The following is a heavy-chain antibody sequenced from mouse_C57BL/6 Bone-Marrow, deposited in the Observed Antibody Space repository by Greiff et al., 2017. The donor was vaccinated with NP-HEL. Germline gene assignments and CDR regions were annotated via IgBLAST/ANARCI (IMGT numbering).Heavy chain of an antibody. J-gene: IGHJ4*01. CDR1: GYTFTSYW. V-gene: IGHV1-55*01. CDR2: IYPGSGST. Sequence: QVQLQQPGAELVKPGASVKMSCKASGYTFTSYWITWVKQRPGQGLEWIGDIYPGSGSTNYNEKFKSKATLTVDTSSSTAYMQLSSLTSEDSAVYYCARGITTVGYAMDYGGQGTSVTVSS. D-gene: IGHD1-1*01. CDR3: ARGITTVGYAMDY.